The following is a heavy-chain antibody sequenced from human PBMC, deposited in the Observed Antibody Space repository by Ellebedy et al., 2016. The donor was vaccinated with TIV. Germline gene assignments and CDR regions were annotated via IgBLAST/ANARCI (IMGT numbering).Heavy chain of an antibody. CDR3: AGAPAGIVYWYFEL. V-gene: IGHV3-30-3*01. CDR1: GFTFTSYA. D-gene: IGHD6-13*01. J-gene: IGHJ2*01. CDR2: ISYNGNNE. Sequence: GESLKISCAASGFTFTSYAMHWVRPAPGKGLEWVAVISYNGNNEYYKDSVRGRFTISRDNSKRTLFLQMDTLRAEDTAVYYCAGAPAGIVYWYFELWGRGTLVTVSS.